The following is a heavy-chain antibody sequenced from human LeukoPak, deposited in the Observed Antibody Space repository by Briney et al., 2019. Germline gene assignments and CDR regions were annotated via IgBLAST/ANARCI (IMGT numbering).Heavy chain of an antibody. J-gene: IGHJ4*02. D-gene: IGHD5-18*01. V-gene: IGHV4-34*01. CDR2: INHSGST. CDR1: GGSISSYY. Sequence: SETLSLTCTVSGGSISSYYWSWLRQPPGKGLEWIGEINHSGSTNYNPSLKSRVTISVDTSKNQFSLKLSSVTAADTAVYYCARGRGYSSWYYFDYWGQGTLVTVSS. CDR3: ARGRGYSSWYYFDY.